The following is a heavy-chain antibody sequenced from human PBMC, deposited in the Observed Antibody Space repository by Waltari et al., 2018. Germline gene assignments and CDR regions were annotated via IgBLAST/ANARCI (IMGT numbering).Heavy chain of an antibody. Sequence: QVHLVQSGGEVEKPGASVKVSCKASGYTFTNYGFSWVRQAPGQRPEWLGWISGYNGNTKYAEKCEGRGTMTTATSRGTAYLELRSLRADDTAVYYCARGGFGGGVFDYWGQGTVVTVSS. CDR2: ISGYNGNT. D-gene: IGHD3-10*01. J-gene: IGHJ4*02. V-gene: IGHV1-18*04. CDR1: GYTFTNYG. CDR3: ARGGFGGGVFDY.